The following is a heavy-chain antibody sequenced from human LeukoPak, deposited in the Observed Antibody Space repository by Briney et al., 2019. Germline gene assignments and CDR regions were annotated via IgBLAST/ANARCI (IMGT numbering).Heavy chain of an antibody. J-gene: IGHJ4*02. CDR2: TSDDGTKT. V-gene: IGHV3-30-3*01. CDR3: ARRDNFEY. CDR1: GFIFSDFA. D-gene: IGHD3-9*01. Sequence: GGSLRLSCAASGFIFSDFAMHWVRQAPGKGLEWLAGTSDDGTKTYYAQSVKGRFTISRDNSKNMLSLQMNSLRSEDTAIYYCARRDNFEYWGQGTLVTVSS.